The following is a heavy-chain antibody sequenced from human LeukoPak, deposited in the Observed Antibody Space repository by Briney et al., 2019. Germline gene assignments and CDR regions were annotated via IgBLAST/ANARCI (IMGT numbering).Heavy chain of an antibody. D-gene: IGHD2-2*01. CDR1: GGTFSSYA. Sequence: GASVKVSCKASGGTFSSYAISWVRQAPGQGLEWMGGIIPIFGTANYAQMFQGRVTITADESTSTAYMELSSLRSEDTAVYYCARDPYCSSTSCPPEHYYGMDVWGQGTTVTVSS. V-gene: IGHV1-69*13. CDR2: IIPIFGTA. J-gene: IGHJ6*02. CDR3: ARDPYCSSTSCPPEHYYGMDV.